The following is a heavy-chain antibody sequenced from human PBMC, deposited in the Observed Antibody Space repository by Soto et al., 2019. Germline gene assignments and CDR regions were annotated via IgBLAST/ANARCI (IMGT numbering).Heavy chain of an antibody. CDR2: IYGEDDK. V-gene: IGHV2-5*02. Sequence: QITLKESGPTLVKPTQTLTLTCTFSGFSLSTSGVGVGWIRQPPGKALEWLALIYGEDDKRYSPSLKRRLTTPKDTHKNQVLITMTNMDPVDTPPYYCAHIVGATDYGGQGTLVTVSS. J-gene: IGHJ4*02. D-gene: IGHD1-26*01. CDR3: AHIVGATDY. CDR1: GFSLSTSGVG.